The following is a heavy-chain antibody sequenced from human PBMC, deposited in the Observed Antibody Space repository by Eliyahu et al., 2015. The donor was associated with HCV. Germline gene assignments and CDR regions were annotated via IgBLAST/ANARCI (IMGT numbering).Heavy chain of an antibody. CDR1: GFXFSTYA. Sequence: QLLESGGGLVQPGGSLRLSCAASGFXFSTYAMSWVPPGPGEGVGGVSAIGGSGGSTYYADSVKGRFAISRDNSKDTLYLQMNSLRAEDTAVYFCAKVIYGQNYFDFWGQGTLVTVSS. CDR3: AKVIYGQNYFDF. D-gene: IGHD3/OR15-3a*01. V-gene: IGHV3-23*01. CDR2: IGGSGGST. J-gene: IGHJ4*02.